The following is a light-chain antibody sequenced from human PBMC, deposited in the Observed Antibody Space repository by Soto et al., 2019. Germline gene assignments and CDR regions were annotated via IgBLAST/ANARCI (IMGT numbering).Light chain of an antibody. J-gene: IGLJ1*01. CDR3: SSYTTTSTHYV. CDR1: STDVGGFDY. Sequence: QSVLTQPASVSGSPGQSITISCTGTSTDVGGFDYVSWYQQHPGKAPKLMIFEVSDRPSGVSSRFSGSKSGNTASLTISGLQAEDEAHYYCSSYTTTSTHYVFGTGTKVTVL. V-gene: IGLV2-14*01. CDR2: EVS.